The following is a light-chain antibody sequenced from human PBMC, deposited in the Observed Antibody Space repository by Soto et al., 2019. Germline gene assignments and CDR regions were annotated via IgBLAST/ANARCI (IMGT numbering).Light chain of an antibody. CDR3: QQCHATPLT. Sequence: DLQMTQSPSSLSASLGDRFTITCLASQSISSYLNWYQQKPGKAAKLLIYAAYSLQSGVTSRFSGSGYGTDFTLTITTLQPEDVGIYYCQQCHATPLTFGQGTRLEIK. CDR2: AAY. CDR1: QSISSY. J-gene: IGKJ5*01. V-gene: IGKV1-39*01.